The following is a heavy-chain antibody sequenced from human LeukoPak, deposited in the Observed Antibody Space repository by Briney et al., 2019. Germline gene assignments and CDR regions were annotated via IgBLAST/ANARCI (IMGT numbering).Heavy chain of an antibody. CDR1: EFTFSSYA. CDR3: ARFQLLLDAFDI. D-gene: IGHD2-2*01. Sequence: GGSLRLSCAASEFTFSSYAMSWVRQAPGKGLEWVSAISGSGGSTYYADSVKGRFTISRDNSKNTLYLQMNSLRAEDTAVYYCARFQLLLDAFDIWGQGTMVTVSS. CDR2: ISGSGGST. J-gene: IGHJ3*02. V-gene: IGHV3-23*01.